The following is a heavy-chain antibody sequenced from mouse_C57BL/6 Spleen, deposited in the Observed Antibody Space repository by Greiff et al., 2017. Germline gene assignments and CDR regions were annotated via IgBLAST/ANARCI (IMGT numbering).Heavy chain of an antibody. Sequence: VKLQESGAELVRPGASVTLSCKASGYTFTDYEMHWVKQTPVHGLEWIGAIDPETGGTAYNQKFKGKAILTADKSSRTAYMELRSLTSEDSAVYYCTRSYGSSPFAYWGQGTLVTVSA. CDR2: IDPETGGT. CDR1: GYTFTDYE. CDR3: TRSYGSSPFAY. D-gene: IGHD1-1*01. V-gene: IGHV1-15*01. J-gene: IGHJ3*01.